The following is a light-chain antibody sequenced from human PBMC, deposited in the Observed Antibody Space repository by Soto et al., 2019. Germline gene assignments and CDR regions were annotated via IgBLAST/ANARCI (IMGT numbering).Light chain of an antibody. CDR3: QQRSKWPVT. J-gene: IGKJ3*01. Sequence: EIVLTQSPDTLSLSPGERAIFSCRASQSVGSNLAWYQHKPGQAPRLLIYDASKRATGIPARFSGSGSGTDLTHTISSLEPEDFAVYFCQQRSKWPVTFGPGTTVDIK. CDR1: QSVGSN. CDR2: DAS. V-gene: IGKV3-11*01.